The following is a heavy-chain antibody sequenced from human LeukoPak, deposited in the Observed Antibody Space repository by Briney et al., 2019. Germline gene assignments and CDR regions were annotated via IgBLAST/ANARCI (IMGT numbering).Heavy chain of an antibody. J-gene: IGHJ6*03. V-gene: IGHV4-38-2*02. CDR2: IYHSGST. CDR1: GYSISSGYY. CDR3: ARAGYTLSMDV. D-gene: IGHD6-13*01. Sequence: SETLSLTCNVSGYSISSGYYWGWIRQPPGKGPEWIGRIYHSGSTYYNPSLKSRVTISVDTSKNQFSLKLSSVTAADTAVYYCARAGYTLSMDVWGKGTTVTVSS.